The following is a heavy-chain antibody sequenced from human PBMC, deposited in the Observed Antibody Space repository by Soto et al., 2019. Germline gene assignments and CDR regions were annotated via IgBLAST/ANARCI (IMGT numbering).Heavy chain of an antibody. CDR3: ARGLISGSHYSGGWYYFDS. CDR2: INHSGSA. Sequence: SEALSLTCDSYGGSFSDYLWTWIRQTPGKGLQWIGQINHSGSANYNPSLKSRVTISVHTSSSQFSLELSSVTAADTAVYYCARGLISGSHYSGGWYYFDSWGQGTQVT. J-gene: IGHJ4*02. V-gene: IGHV4-34*01. D-gene: IGHD1-26*01. CDR1: GGSFSDYL.